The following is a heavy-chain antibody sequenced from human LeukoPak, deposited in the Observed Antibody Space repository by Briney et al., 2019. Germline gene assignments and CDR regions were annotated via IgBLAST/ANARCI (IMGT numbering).Heavy chain of an antibody. CDR2: INGAGNKK. CDR1: GLTFYGYW. D-gene: IGHD6-13*01. J-gene: IGHJ4*02. CDR3: ARGTVGAPGIDY. Sequence: PGGSLRLSCEASGLTFYGYWMHWFRQLPGKGLAWVSEINGAGNKKNYADSVRGRFTVSRDNAKDTVYLQMDSLRVEDTAVYYCARGTVGAPGIDYWGQGTLVSVSS. V-gene: IGHV3-74*01.